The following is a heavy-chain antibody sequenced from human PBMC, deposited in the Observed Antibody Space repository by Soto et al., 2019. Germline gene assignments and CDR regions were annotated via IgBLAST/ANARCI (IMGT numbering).Heavy chain of an antibody. CDR3: ARVEGQQLVDYYYYYGMDV. Sequence: SETLSLTCTVSGGSISSGGYYWSWIRQHPGKGLEWIGYIYYSGSTYYNPSLKSRVTISVDTSKNQFSLKLSSVTAADTAVYYCARVEGQQLVDYYYYYGMDVWGQGTTVTVSS. CDR1: GGSISSGGYY. J-gene: IGHJ6*02. V-gene: IGHV4-31*03. CDR2: IYYSGST. D-gene: IGHD6-13*01.